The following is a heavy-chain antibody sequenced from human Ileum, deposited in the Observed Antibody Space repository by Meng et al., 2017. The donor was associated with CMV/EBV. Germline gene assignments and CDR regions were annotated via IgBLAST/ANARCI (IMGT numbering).Heavy chain of an antibody. CDR1: GYDFITYG. D-gene: IGHD6-13*01. J-gene: IGHJ4*02. Sequence: QVQLVQSGSELKEPGASVKVSCKTSGYDFITYGINWVREAPGQRLEWMGWIDTNTGNPTYAQDFTGRFVLSLDTSVSTAYLQISSLRAEDTAVYYCTRGAGAHSSKFDFWGRGTLVTVSS. V-gene: IGHV7-4-1*02. CDR2: IDTNTGNP. CDR3: TRGAGAHSSKFDF.